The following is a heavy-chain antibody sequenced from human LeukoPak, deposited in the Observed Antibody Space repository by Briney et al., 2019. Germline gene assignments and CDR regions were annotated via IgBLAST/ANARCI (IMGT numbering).Heavy chain of an antibody. D-gene: IGHD5-12*01. CDR3: ARVATIDRQVFDY. J-gene: IGHJ4*02. Sequence: GGSLRPSCAASGFTFSSYGMHWVRQTPGKGLEWVPFIRYDETYKYYADSVKGRFTISRDNSKNTLYLQMNSLRAEDTAVYYCARVATIDRQVFDYWGQGTLVTVSS. V-gene: IGHV3-30*02. CDR1: GFTFSSYG. CDR2: IRYDETYK.